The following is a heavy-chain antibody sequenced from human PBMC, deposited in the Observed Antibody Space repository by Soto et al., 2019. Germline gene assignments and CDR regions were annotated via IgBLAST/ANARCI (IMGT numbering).Heavy chain of an antibody. J-gene: IGHJ6*02. CDR1: GGSISSYY. Sequence: PSETLSLTCTVSGGSISSYYWSWIRQPAGKGLEWIGRIYTSGSTNYNPSLKSRVTMSVDTSKNQVSLKVTSVTAADTAMYYCARRNYFYALDVWGQGTTVTVSS. CDR3: ARRNYFYALDV. CDR2: IYTSGST. V-gene: IGHV4-4*07.